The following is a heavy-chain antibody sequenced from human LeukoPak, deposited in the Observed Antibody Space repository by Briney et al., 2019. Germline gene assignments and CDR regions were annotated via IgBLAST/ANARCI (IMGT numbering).Heavy chain of an antibody. CDR1: GFTFSSYS. D-gene: IGHD1-26*01. V-gene: IGHV3-48*02. Sequence: PGGSLRLSCVASGFTFSSYSFNWVRQAPGKGLEWVSYISVGGRIMSYADSVRGRFTISRDDAKNSIYLQMNSLRDEDTAVYYCAREIVGATPFFDYWGQGTLVTVSS. CDR2: ISVGGRIM. CDR3: AREIVGATPFFDY. J-gene: IGHJ4*02.